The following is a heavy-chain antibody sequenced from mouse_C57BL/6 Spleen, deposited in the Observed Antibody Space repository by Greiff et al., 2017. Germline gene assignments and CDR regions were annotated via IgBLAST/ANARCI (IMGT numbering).Heavy chain of an antibody. D-gene: IGHD3-3*01. CDR3: AREAGHYYAMDY. V-gene: IGHV3-6*01. J-gene: IGHJ4*01. Sequence: EVQRVESGPGLVKPSQSLSLTCSVTGYSITSGYYWNWIRQFPGNKLEWMGYISYDGSNNYNPSLKNRISITRDTSKNQFFLKLNSVTTEDTATYYCAREAGHYYAMDYWGQGTSVTVSS. CDR1: GYSITSGYY. CDR2: ISYDGSN.